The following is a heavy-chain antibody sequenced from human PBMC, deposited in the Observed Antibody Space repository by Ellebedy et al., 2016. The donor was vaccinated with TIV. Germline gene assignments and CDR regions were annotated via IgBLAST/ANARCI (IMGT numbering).Heavy chain of an antibody. Sequence: GGSLRVSXAASGFLFSAYPIHWVRQAPGKGLEWVAFISYDGRNAEYSDSVKGRFTISRDKSNNTVSLEVTSLRLEDTATYYCVRDRVGGFDHWGQGTLVTVSS. CDR3: VRDRVGGFDH. CDR2: ISYDGRNA. V-gene: IGHV3-30*04. J-gene: IGHJ5*02. D-gene: IGHD6-19*01. CDR1: GFLFSAYP.